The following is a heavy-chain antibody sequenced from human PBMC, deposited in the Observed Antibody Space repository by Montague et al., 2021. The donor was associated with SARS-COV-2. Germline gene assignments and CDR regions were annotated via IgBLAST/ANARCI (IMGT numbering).Heavy chain of an antibody. CDR2: IYYSGST. J-gene: IGHJ3*02. CDR1: SGSISSYY. CDR3: ARGAGYSSSWYLAFEI. V-gene: IGHV4-59*01. D-gene: IGHD6-13*01. Sequence: SETLSLTCTVSSGSISSYYWSWIRQPPGKGLEWIGYIYYSGSTSYNPSLKSRVTISVDTSKNQFSLKLSSVAAADTAVYYCARGAGYSSSWYLAFEIWGQGTMVTVSS.